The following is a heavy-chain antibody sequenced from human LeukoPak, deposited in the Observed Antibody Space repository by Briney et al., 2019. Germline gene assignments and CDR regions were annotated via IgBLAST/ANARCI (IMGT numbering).Heavy chain of an antibody. V-gene: IGHV3-23*01. CDR2: ISGNGGVT. D-gene: IGHD6-19*01. J-gene: IGHJ4*02. CDR1: GFTFSSFA. Sequence: GGSLRLSCAASGFTFSSFAISWVRQAPGKGLEWVSVISGNGGVTYHADSVKGRFTISRDNSKNTVYLQMNSLRVEDTAIYYCAKRRYNNGWDFFDSWGQGTLVTVSS. CDR3: AKRRYNNGWDFFDS.